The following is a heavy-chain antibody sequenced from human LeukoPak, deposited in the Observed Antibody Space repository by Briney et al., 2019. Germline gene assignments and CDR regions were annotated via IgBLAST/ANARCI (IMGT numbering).Heavy chain of an antibody. CDR2: ISSGSTTI. D-gene: IGHD1-26*01. CDR3: ARQNGWELLAFDI. V-gene: IGHV3-48*04. Sequence: GGSLGLSCVASGFTFRSYSMNWVRQAPGKGLEWVSYISSGSTTIYYADSVKDRFTISRENAKNSLYLQMNSLRAEDTAVYYCARQNGWELLAFDIWGQGTMVTVSS. J-gene: IGHJ3*02. CDR1: GFTFRSYS.